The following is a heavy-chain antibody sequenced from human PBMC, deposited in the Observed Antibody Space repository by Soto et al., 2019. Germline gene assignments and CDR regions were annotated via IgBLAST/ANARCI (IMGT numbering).Heavy chain of an antibody. Sequence: SETLSLTCAVYGGSFSGYYWSWIRQPPGKGLEWNGEINHSGSTNYNPSLKSRVTISVDTSKNQFSLKLSSVTAADTAVYYCARGGIAAAGTGGWGYYYGMDVWGQGTTVTVSS. J-gene: IGHJ6*02. CDR3: ARGGIAAAGTGGWGYYYGMDV. D-gene: IGHD6-13*01. V-gene: IGHV4-34*01. CDR1: GGSFSGYY. CDR2: INHSGST.